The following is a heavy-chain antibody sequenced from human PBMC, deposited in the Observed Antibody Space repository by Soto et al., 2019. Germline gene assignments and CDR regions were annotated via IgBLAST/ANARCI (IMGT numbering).Heavy chain of an antibody. CDR2: IYYSGST. J-gene: IGHJ6*02. CDR1: GGSVSSGSYY. D-gene: IGHD3-10*01. Sequence: SETLSLTCTVSGGSVSSGSYYWSWIRQPPGKGLEWIGYIYYSGSTNYNPSLKSRLTISVDTSQNQVSLKLASVTAADTAVYYCLTQGFGPLHGLVDVWGQGTTVTVSS. CDR3: LTQGFGPLHGLVDV. V-gene: IGHV4-61*01.